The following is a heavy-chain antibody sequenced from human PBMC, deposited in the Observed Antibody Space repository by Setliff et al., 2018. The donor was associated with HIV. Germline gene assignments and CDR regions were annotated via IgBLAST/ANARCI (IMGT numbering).Heavy chain of an antibody. CDR1: GYTFTSYY. CDR3: ARLGSGWSDSYYYAMDV. V-gene: IGHV1-46*01. CDR2: INPSGGST. D-gene: IGHD6-19*01. J-gene: IGHJ6*02. Sequence: ASVKVSCKASGYTFTSYYMHWVRQAPGQGLEWMGIINPSGGSTSYAQKLQGRVTITRDTSASTAYMELSSLRSQDTAVYYCARLGSGWSDSYYYAMDVWGQGTTVTVSS.